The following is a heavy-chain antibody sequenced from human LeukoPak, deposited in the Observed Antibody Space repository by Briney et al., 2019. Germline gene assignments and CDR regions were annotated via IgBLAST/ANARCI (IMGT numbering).Heavy chain of an antibody. CDR1: GFTFSSYS. D-gene: IGHD5/OR15-5a*01. CDR2: ISSSSSYI. J-gene: IGHJ4*02. V-gene: IGHV3-21*01. CDR3: AREVSTTGFDY. Sequence: GSLRLSCAASGFTFSSYSMNWVRQAPGKGLEWVSSISSSSSYIYYVDSVKGRFTISRDNAKNSLYLQMNSLRAEDTAVYYCAREVSTTGFDYWGQGTLVTVSS.